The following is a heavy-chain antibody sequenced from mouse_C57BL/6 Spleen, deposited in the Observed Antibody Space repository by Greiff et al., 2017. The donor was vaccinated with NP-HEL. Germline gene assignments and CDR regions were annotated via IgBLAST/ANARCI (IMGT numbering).Heavy chain of an antibody. CDR1: GFTFSDYY. D-gene: IGHD2-2*01. CDR3: ASVGYPWYFDV. V-gene: IGHV5-16*01. Sequence: EVQLVESEGGLVQPGSSMKLSCTASGFTFSDYYMAWVRQVPDKGLEWVANINYDGSSTYYLDSLKSRFIISRDNAKNILYLQMSSLKSEDTATYYCASVGYPWYFDVWGTGTTVTVSS. CDR2: INYDGSST. J-gene: IGHJ1*03.